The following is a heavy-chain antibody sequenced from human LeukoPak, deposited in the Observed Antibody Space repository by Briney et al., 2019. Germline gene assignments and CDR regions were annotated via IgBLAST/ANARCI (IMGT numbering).Heavy chain of an antibody. D-gene: IGHD6-13*01. CDR3: ARQLPTAAADTRGYFEY. V-gene: IGHV4-39*01. Sequence: SETLSLTCSVSGGSISNADYYWGWIRQAPGMGLEWIGSTFYGERNHYNPSLKSRATMSVDTSKNQFSLKLTSVTAADAAMYYCARQLPTAAADTRGYFEYWGQGAVVTVSS. J-gene: IGHJ4*01. CDR1: GGSISNADYY. CDR2: TFYGERN.